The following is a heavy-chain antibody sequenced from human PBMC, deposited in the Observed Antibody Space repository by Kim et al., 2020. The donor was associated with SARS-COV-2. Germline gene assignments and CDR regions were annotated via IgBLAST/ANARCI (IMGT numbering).Heavy chain of an antibody. CDR2: ITKTSSTI. Sequence: GGSLRLSCATSGFTFSAYDMNWVRQAPGKGLEWLSFITKTSSTIFYADSVKGRFTTSRDNGKNSLYLQMSSLTDEDTALYFCVRDRWGGAFDFWGQGTLVPGPS. CDR1: GFTFSAYD. V-gene: IGHV3-48*02. J-gene: IGHJ3*01. CDR3: VRDRWGGAFDF. D-gene: IGHD3-16*01.